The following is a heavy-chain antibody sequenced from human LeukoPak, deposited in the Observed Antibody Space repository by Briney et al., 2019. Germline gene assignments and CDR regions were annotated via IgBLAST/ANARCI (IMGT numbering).Heavy chain of an antibody. CDR2: IFYSGST. D-gene: IGHD3-22*01. J-gene: IGHJ4*02. CDR3: ARDRNYYDTALGY. Sequence: SETLSLTCAVSGDSVSSSNYYWTWIRQPPGKGLEWIGYIFYSGSTNYNPSLKSRVTISLDTSKNQFSLNLSSVTAADTAVYYCARDRNYYDTALGYWGQGTLVTVSS. V-gene: IGHV4-61*01. CDR1: GDSVSSSNYY.